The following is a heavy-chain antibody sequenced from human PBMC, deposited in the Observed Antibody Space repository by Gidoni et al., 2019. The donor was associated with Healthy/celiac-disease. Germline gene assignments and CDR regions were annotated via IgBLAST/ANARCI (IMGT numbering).Heavy chain of an antibody. CDR3: ARSFHDAFDI. CDR2: IKQEGSEK. CDR1: GFTFSSYW. Sequence: EVQLVESGGVLVQPGGSLSLSCPASGFTFSSYWMSWVRQAPGKGLEWVANIKQEGSEKYYVDSVKGRFTISRDNAKNSLYLKMNSLRAEDTAVYYCARSFHDAFDIWGQGTMVTVSS. J-gene: IGHJ3*02. V-gene: IGHV3-7*01.